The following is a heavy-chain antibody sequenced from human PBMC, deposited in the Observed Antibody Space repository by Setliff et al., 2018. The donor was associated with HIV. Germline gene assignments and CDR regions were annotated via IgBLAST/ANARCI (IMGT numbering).Heavy chain of an antibody. V-gene: IGHV4-39*01. D-gene: IGHD6-19*01. CDR1: GGSISSSSHY. Sequence: SETLSLTCTVSGGSISSSSHYWGWIRQPPGKGLEWVGSIYYSGSTYYNPSLKSRVTISLDTSKNQLSLKLRSVTAADTAVYYCASYYRVSGWYQEASWFFDLWGRGTLVTVSS. CDR2: IYYSGST. CDR3: ASYYRVSGWYQEASWFFDL. J-gene: IGHJ2*01.